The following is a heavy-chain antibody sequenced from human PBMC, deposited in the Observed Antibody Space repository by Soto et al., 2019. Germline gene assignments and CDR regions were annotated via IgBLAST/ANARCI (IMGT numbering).Heavy chain of an antibody. D-gene: IGHD2-8*01. CDR1: ALTFKNAW. CDR3: NTDIGDTLYTFKGDY. Sequence: GRSLRLSCAPSALTFKNAWMSWVRQAPEKWLEWIGRIRSQTAGGTLDDNTPLKDRFTISRDDSKNTTYLQLNSMKTEETAMYYCNTDIGDTLYTFKGDYWGQGALV. J-gene: IGHJ4*02. CDR2: IRSQTAGGTL. V-gene: IGHV3-15*01.